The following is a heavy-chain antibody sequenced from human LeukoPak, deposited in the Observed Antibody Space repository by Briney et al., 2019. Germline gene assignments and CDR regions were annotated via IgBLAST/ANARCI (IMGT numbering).Heavy chain of an antibody. J-gene: IGHJ3*02. V-gene: IGHV4-34*01. CDR3: ARAPAPDAFDI. Sequence: PSETLSLTCAVYGGSFSGYYWSWIRQPPGKGLEWIGEINHSGSTNYNPSLKSRVTISVDTSKNQFSLKLSSVTAADTAVYYCARAPAPDAFDIWGQGTMVTVSS. CDR2: INHSGST. CDR1: GGSFSGYY.